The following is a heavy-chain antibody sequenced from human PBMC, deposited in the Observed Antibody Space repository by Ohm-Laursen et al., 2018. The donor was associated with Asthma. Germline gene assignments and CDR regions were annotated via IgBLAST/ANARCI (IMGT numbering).Heavy chain of an antibody. CDR1: GFTFGDYA. CDR3: SSKNRGFYYYYYGMDV. CDR2: TRSKAHGGTT. V-gene: IGHV3-49*03. Sequence: SLRLSCAASGFTFGDYAMSWFRQAPGKGLEWVGVTRSKAHGGTTDYAASVKGRFTISRDDSTSIAHLQMNSLRTEDTAVYYCSSKNRGFYYYYYGMDVWGQGTTVTVSS. J-gene: IGHJ6*02. D-gene: IGHD1-14*01.